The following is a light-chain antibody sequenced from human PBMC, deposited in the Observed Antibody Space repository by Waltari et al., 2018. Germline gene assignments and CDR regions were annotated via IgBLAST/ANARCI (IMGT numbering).Light chain of an antibody. CDR1: NIADKN. CDR3: QVWDTSIDLSV. J-gene: IGLJ1*01. V-gene: IGLV3-21*04. Sequence: SYVLTQAPSVSVAPGETARITCGGNNIADKNVLWYQKKPGQAPVLVIFYDSDRPSGIPERFSGSNSGNTATLTISRAEAGDEADYYCQVWDTSIDLSVFGTGTKVTVL. CDR2: YDS.